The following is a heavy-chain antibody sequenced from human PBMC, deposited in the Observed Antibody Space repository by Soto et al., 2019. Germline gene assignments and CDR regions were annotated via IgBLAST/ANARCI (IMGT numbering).Heavy chain of an antibody. Sequence: QITLKESGPTLVKPTQTLTLTCTFSGFSLSTSGVGVGWIRQPPGKALEWLALIYWDDDKRYSPSLKNRLTITKDTSKNQVVLTMTDMDPVDTATYCCAHALYGDYSPFIYWFDPWGQGTLVTVSS. D-gene: IGHD4-17*01. CDR3: AHALYGDYSPFIYWFDP. CDR1: GFSLSTSGVG. CDR2: IYWDDDK. V-gene: IGHV2-5*02. J-gene: IGHJ5*02.